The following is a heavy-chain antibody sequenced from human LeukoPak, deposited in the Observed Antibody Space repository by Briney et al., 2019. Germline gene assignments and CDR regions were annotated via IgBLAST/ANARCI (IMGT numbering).Heavy chain of an antibody. J-gene: IGHJ4*02. Sequence: ASVKVSCKASGYTFTSYYMHWVRQAPGQGLEWMGIINPSGGSTSYAQKFRGRVTMTRDMSTSTVYMELSSLRSEDTAVYYCARGGPIVVVPAAMFDYWGQGTLVTVSS. CDR1: GYTFTSYY. V-gene: IGHV1-46*01. CDR2: INPSGGST. D-gene: IGHD2-2*01. CDR3: ARGGPIVVVPAAMFDY.